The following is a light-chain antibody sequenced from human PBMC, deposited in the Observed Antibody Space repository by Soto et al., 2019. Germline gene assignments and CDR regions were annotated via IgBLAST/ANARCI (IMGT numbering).Light chain of an antibody. V-gene: IGKV3-20*01. CDR1: QSVSSSY. J-gene: IGKJ2*01. CDR2: GAS. CDR3: QQYGSSPRYT. Sequence: ELVLTQSPGTLSLSPGERATLSCRASQSVSSSYVAWSQQKPGQAPRLLIYGASSRATGIPDRFSGSGSGTDFTLTISRLEPEAFAVYYCQQYGSSPRYTFGQGTKLELK.